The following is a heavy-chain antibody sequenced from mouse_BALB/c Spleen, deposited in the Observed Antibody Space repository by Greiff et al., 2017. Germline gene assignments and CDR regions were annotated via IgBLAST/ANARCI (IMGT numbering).Heavy chain of an antibody. CDR2: IRNKANGYTT. V-gene: IGHV7-3*02. CDR1: GFTFPDYY. J-gene: IGHJ4*01. Sequence: EVKLVESGGGLVQPGGSLRLSCATSGFTFPDYYMSWVRQPPGKALEWLGFIRNKANGYTTEYSASVKGRFTISRDNSQSILYLQMNTLRAEDSATYYCAFGTGTGAMDYWGQGTSVTVSS. D-gene: IGHD4-1*01. CDR3: AFGTGTGAMDY.